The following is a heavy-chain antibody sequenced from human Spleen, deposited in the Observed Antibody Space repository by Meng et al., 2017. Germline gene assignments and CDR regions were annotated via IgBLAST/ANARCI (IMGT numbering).Heavy chain of an antibody. CDR1: GFTFSSSA. CDR3: AGSGSGSWGY. D-gene: IGHD3-10*01. Sequence: GESLKISCAASGFTFSSSAMHWVRQAPGKGLEWVAVISYDGSNKYYADSVKGRFTISRDNAKNSLYLQMNSLRAEDTAVYYCAGSGSGSWGYWGQGTLVTVSS. CDR2: ISYDGSNK. V-gene: IGHV3-30*07. J-gene: IGHJ4*02.